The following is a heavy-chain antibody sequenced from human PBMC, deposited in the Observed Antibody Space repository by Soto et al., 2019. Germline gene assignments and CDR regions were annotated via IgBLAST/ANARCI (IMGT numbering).Heavy chain of an antibody. CDR1: GYTFTNYG. J-gene: IGHJ6*02. CDR2: INAYNGNT. CDR3: ATEASYGAQRDYYYYGMDV. V-gene: IGHV1-18*01. D-gene: IGHD4-17*01. Sequence: SVKDSCKASGYTFTNYGISWVRQAPGQGLEWMGWINAYNGNTNYAQKLQGRVTMTEDTSTDTAYMELSSLRSEDTAVYYCATEASYGAQRDYYYYGMDVWGQGTTVTVSS.